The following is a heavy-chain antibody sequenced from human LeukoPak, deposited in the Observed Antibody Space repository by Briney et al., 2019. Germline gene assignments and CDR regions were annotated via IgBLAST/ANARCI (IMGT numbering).Heavy chain of an antibody. D-gene: IGHD1-26*01. CDR3: ARRRDSGSLQHFDY. CDR2: ISPSGRST. CDR1: GFTFSSYG. Sequence: PGGTLRLSCAASGFTFSSYGMSWVRQAPGKGPECVSAISPSGRSTYYADSVKGRFTISRDNSKNTLYLQMNSLRADDAAVYYCARRRDSGSLQHFDYWGQGTLVTVSS. V-gene: IGHV3-23*01. J-gene: IGHJ4*02.